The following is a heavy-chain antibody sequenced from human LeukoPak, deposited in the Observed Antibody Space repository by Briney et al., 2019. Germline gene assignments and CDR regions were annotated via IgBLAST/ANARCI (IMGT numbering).Heavy chain of an antibody. V-gene: IGHV1-24*01. J-gene: IGHJ4*02. D-gene: IGHD5-18*01. CDR3: ARGYSYGNFDY. CDR1: GYTLTELS. Sequence: ASVKVSCKVSGYTLTELSMHWVRQAPGKGLEWMGGFDPEDGETIYAQKFQGRVTITADESTSTAYMELSSLRSEDTAVYYCARGYSYGNFDYWGQGTLVTVSS. CDR2: FDPEDGET.